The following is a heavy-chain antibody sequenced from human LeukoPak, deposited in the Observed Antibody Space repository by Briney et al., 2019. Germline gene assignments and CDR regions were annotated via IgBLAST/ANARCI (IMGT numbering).Heavy chain of an antibody. J-gene: IGHJ5*02. V-gene: IGHV4-38-2*02. Sequence: SETLSLTCTVSGYSISSGYWWGWIRQPPGKGLEWIGNTFHSGTTNYNPSLKSRVTISVDMPQNQFSLKLSSVTAADTAVYYCIRETNYFGELSWGQGTLVTVSP. CDR3: IRETNYFGELS. CDR2: TFHSGTT. CDR1: GYSISSGYW. D-gene: IGHD3-10*01.